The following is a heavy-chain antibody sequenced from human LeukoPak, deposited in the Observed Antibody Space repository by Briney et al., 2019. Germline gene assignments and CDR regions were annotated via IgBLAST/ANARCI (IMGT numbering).Heavy chain of an antibody. CDR1: GFTFSSYW. CDR2: INRDGSNT. V-gene: IGHV3-74*01. Sequence: GGSLILSCAASGFTFSSYWMHWVRQAPGKGLVWVSRINRDGSNTNYADSVKGRFTISRDNAKNSLFLQMNSLRAEDTAIYYCVRDAYGDYGDAFDIWGRGTMVTVSS. D-gene: IGHD4-17*01. CDR3: VRDAYGDYGDAFDI. J-gene: IGHJ3*02.